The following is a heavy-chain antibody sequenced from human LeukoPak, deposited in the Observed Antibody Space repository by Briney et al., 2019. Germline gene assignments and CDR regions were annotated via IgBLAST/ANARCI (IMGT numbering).Heavy chain of an antibody. J-gene: IGHJ4*02. CDR2: ISGSGGST. V-gene: IGHV3-23*01. CDR3: AKFSVPPSSVY. Sequence: GGSLRLSCAASGFTFSSYSMNWVRQASGKGLEWVSAISGSGGSTYYADSVKGRFTISRDNSKNTLYLQMNSLRAEDTAVYYCAKFSVPPSSVYWGQGTLVTVSS. CDR1: GFTFSSYS. D-gene: IGHD2-2*01.